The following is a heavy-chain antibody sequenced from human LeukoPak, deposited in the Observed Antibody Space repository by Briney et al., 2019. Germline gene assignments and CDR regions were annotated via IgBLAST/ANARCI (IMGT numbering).Heavy chain of an antibody. CDR1: GGSISSYY. V-gene: IGHV4-4*07. CDR3: ARSYYDFWSGYPLTTYGMDV. Sequence: AETLSLTCTVSGGSISSYYWSWIRQPAGKGLEWIWRIYTSGTTNYNPSLKSRVTMSVDTSKNQFSLKLSPVTAADTAVYYCARSYYDFWSGYPLTTYGMDVWGQGTTVTVSS. D-gene: IGHD3-3*01. CDR2: IYTSGTT. J-gene: IGHJ6*02.